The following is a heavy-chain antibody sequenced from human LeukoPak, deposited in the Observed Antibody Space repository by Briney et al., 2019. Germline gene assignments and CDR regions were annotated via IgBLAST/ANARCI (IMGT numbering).Heavy chain of an antibody. D-gene: IGHD2-2*01. CDR3: ARAAVYCSSTSCYGSYAFDI. CDR2: ISGSGGST. V-gene: IGHV3-23*01. CDR1: GFTFSSYA. J-gene: IGHJ3*02. Sequence: GGSLRLSCAASGFTFSSYAMSWVRQAPGKGLEWVSAISGSGGSTYYADSVKGRFTISRDNSKNTLYLQMNSLRAEDTAVYYCARAAVYCSSTSCYGSYAFDIWGQGTMVTVSS.